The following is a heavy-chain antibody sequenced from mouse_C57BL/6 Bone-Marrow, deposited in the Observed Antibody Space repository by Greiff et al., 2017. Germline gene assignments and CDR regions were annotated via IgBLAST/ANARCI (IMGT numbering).Heavy chain of an antibody. CDR1: GYSFTGYY. D-gene: IGHD1-1*01. V-gene: IGHV1-31*01. J-gene: IGHJ1*03. CDR3: AREEGITTVVATRYFDV. Sequence: VQLQQSGPELVKPGASVKISCKASGYSFTGYYMHWVKQSHGNILDWIGYIYPYNGFSSYNQKFKGKATLTVDKSSSTAYMQLRSLTSEDSAVXYCAREEGITTVVATRYFDVWGTGTTVTVSS. CDR2: IYPYNGFS.